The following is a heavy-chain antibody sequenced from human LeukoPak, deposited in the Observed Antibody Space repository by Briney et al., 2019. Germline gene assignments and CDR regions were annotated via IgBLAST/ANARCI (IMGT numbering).Heavy chain of an antibody. V-gene: IGHV4-34*01. J-gene: IGHJ5*02. CDR3: ARGLPYYYDGSGYYRA. CDR1: GGSFSGYY. CDR2: INHSGST. D-gene: IGHD3-22*01. Sequence: SETLSLTCAVYGGSFSGYYWSWIRQPPGKGLEWIGEINHSGSTNYNPSLKSRVTISVDTSKNQFSLKLSSVTAADTAVYYCARGLPYYYDGSGYYRAWGQGTLVTVSS.